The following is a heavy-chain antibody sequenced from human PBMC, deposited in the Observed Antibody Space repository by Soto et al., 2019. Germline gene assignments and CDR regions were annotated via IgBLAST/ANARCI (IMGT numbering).Heavy chain of an antibody. CDR2: MNPNSGNT. Sequence: ASVKVSCKASGYTFTSYDINWVRQATGQGLEWMGWMNPNSGNTGYAQKFQGRVTMTRNTSISTAYMELSSLRSEDTAVYYCARGLYGSGSYHFYYMDVWGKGTTVTVSS. D-gene: IGHD3-10*01. CDR1: GYTFTSYD. V-gene: IGHV1-8*01. CDR3: ARGLYGSGSYHFYYMDV. J-gene: IGHJ6*03.